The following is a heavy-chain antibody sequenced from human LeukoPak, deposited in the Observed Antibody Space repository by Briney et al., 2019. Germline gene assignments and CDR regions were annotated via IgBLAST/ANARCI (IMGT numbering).Heavy chain of an antibody. Sequence: PSETLSLTCTVSGGSINGYYWTWIRQSPGKGLEWIGYVYYSGSSNYNPSLKSRVTISADTSKNQFSLQLNSVTPEDTAVYYCARDTAPDYYDSSGYQVGFDYWGQGTLVTVSS. J-gene: IGHJ4*02. D-gene: IGHD3-22*01. CDR1: GGSINGYY. CDR3: ARDTAPDYYDSSGYQVGFDY. V-gene: IGHV4-59*12. CDR2: VYYSGSS.